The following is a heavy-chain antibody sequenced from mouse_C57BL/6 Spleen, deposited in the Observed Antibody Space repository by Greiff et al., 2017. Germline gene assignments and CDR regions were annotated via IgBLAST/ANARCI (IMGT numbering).Heavy chain of an antibody. CDR2: FYPGSGSI. CDR3: ARHEVSTGDSSGYRAWFAY. J-gene: IGHJ3*01. Sequence: VQLQQSGAELVKPGASVKLSCKASGYTFTEYTIHWVKQRSGQGLEWIGWFYPGSGSIKYNEKFKDKATLTADKSSSTVYMELSRLTSEDSAVYFCARHEVSTGDSSGYRAWFAYWGQGTLVTVSA. V-gene: IGHV1-62-2*01. D-gene: IGHD3-2*02. CDR1: GYTFTEYT.